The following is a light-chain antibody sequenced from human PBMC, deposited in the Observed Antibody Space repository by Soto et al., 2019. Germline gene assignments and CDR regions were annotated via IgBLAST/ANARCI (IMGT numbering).Light chain of an antibody. Sequence: EIVLTQSPGTLSLSPGERATLSCRASQSVSSSYLAWYQQKPGQAPRLLIYGASSRVTGIPDRFSGSGSGTDFTLTISRLEPEDFAVYYCQQYGSLLTFGGGTKVEIK. CDR1: QSVSSSY. CDR2: GAS. CDR3: QQYGSLLT. V-gene: IGKV3-20*01. J-gene: IGKJ4*01.